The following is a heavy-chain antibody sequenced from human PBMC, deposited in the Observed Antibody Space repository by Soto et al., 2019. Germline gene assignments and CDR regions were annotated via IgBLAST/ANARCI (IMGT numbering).Heavy chain of an antibody. CDR3: ARRAGDYLLEGAFDI. J-gene: IGHJ3*02. D-gene: IGHD4-17*01. CDR1: GGSISSSSYY. V-gene: IGHV4-39*01. Sequence: SETLSLTCTVSGGSISSSSYYWGWIRQPPGKGLEWIGSIYYSGSTYYNPSLKSRVTISVDTSKNQFSLKLSSVTAADTAVYYCARRAGDYLLEGAFDIWGQGTMVTISS. CDR2: IYYSGST.